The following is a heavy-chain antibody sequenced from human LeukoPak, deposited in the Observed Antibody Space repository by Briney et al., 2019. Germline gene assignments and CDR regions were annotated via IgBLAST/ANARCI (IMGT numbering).Heavy chain of an antibody. CDR1: GFTFSSYW. V-gene: IGHV3-23*01. D-gene: IGHD3-10*01. J-gene: IGHJ4*02. CDR2: ISGSGGNT. Sequence: GGSLRLSCAASGFTFSSYWMAWVRQAPGKGLEWVSAISGSGGNTYYADSVKGRFTISRDNSKNTLYLQMNSLRAEDTAVYYCAKDRRAGSYDYWGQGTLVTVSS. CDR3: AKDRRAGSYDY.